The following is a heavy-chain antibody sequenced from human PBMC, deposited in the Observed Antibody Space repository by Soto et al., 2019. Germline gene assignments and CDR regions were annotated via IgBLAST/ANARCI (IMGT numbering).Heavy chain of an antibody. Sequence: PSETLSLTCTVSGGSITSENWWSWVRQPPGKGLECIGSVYCSGRTYYNPSLKSRVTISVDTSKNQFSLKLSSVTAADTAVYYCANTYYDILTGYHDAFDIWGQGTMVTVSS. CDR3: ANTYYDILTGYHDAFDI. V-gene: IGHV4-39*01. J-gene: IGHJ3*02. CDR2: VYCSGRT. D-gene: IGHD3-9*01. CDR1: GGSITSENW.